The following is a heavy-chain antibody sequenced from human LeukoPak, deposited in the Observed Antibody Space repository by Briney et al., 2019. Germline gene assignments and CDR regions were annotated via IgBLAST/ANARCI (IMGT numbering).Heavy chain of an antibody. D-gene: IGHD3-10*02. CDR1: GFTFSSYG. CDR2: ISTSGSTI. J-gene: IGHJ6*04. V-gene: IGHV3-48*04. CDR3: AELGITMIGGV. Sequence: GGSLRLSCAASGFTFSSYGMSWVRQAPGKGLEWVSYISTSGSTIYYADSVKGRFTISRDNAKNSLYLQMNSLRAEDTAVYYCAELGITMIGGVWGKGTTVTISS.